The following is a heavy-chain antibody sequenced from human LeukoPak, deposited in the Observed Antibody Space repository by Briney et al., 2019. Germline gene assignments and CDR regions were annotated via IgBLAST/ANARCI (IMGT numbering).Heavy chain of an antibody. V-gene: IGHV1-2*02. Sequence: ASVKVSCKASGYTFTANYIHWVRQAPGQGLEWMGWINPNSAATSYAQNIEGRVTMTRDTSMTTHYMELSRLTSDDTAVYYCARGVGSSWFADWGQGTLVTVSS. CDR1: GYTFTANY. J-gene: IGHJ5*02. CDR2: INPNSAAT. D-gene: IGHD6-13*01. CDR3: ARGVGSSWFAD.